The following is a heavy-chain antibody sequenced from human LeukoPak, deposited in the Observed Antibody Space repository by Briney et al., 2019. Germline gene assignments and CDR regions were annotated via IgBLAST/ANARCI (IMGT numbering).Heavy chain of an antibody. D-gene: IGHD3-3*01. J-gene: IGHJ3*02. CDR1: GYTFTGYY. Sequence: ASVKVSCKASGYTFTGYYINWVRQAPGQGLEWMGWITPNSGGTNYAQKFQGRVTMTRDTSISTAYTELSRLRSDATAVYYCARTAQFGVVEDAFDTSGQGTTVTASS. CDR3: ARTAQFGVVEDAFDT. CDR2: ITPNSGGT. V-gene: IGHV1-2*02.